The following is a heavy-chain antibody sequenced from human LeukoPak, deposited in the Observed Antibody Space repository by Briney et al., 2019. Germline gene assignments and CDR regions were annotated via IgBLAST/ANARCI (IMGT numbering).Heavy chain of an antibody. CDR3: ARDLWGSATWYVSDNWFDP. J-gene: IGHJ5*02. CDR2: IYYSGST. V-gene: IGHV4-59*12. CDR1: GGSISSYY. D-gene: IGHD3-16*01. Sequence: SETLSLTCTVSGGSISSYYWSWIRQPPGKGLEWIGYIYYSGSTNYNPSLKSRVTMSVDTSKNQFSLKLSSVTAADTAVYYCARDLWGSATWYVSDNWFDPWGQGTLVTVSS.